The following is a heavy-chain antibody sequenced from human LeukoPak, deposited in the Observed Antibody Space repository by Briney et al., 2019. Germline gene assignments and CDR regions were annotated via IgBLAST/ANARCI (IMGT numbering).Heavy chain of an antibody. CDR3: ARDPNGDSIGAFDM. CDR1: GFTFSAYA. CDR2: IRGGGGSA. J-gene: IGHJ3*02. D-gene: IGHD4-17*01. V-gene: IGHV3-23*01. Sequence: QAGGSLRLSCTASGFTFSAYAMMWVRQPPGKGPEWVSAIRGGGGSAFYAASVKGRFTISRDNSKYTLFLQMNSLRAEDTAVYYCARDPNGDSIGAFDMWGPGTMVTVSS.